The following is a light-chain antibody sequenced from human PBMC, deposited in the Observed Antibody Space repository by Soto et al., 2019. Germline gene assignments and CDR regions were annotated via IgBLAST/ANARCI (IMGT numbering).Light chain of an antibody. V-gene: IGKV1-5*01. Sequence: DIQMTQFPSTLSASVGDRVTITCRANQDMRNWLAWYQQKPGKAPKLLIYDASNLESGVPSRFSGSGSGTEFTLTISSLQPDDFATYYCQHYNRYSKTFGQGTKVEIK. J-gene: IGKJ1*01. CDR1: QDMRNW. CDR3: QHYNRYSKT. CDR2: DAS.